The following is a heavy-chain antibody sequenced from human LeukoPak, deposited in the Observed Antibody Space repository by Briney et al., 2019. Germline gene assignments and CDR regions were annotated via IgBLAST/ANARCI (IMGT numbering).Heavy chain of an antibody. V-gene: IGHV1-46*01. D-gene: IGHD2-2*01. J-gene: IGHJ4*02. Sequence: ASVKVSCKSSGYTFTSYYMHWVRQAPGQGLEWMGIINPSRGSTSYAQKFQGRVTMTRDTATSTVYMELSSLRSEDTAVYYCARDVYIVVVPAAMGPFDSWGQGTLVTVSS. CDR1: GYTFTSYY. CDR2: INPSRGST. CDR3: ARDVYIVVVPAAMGPFDS.